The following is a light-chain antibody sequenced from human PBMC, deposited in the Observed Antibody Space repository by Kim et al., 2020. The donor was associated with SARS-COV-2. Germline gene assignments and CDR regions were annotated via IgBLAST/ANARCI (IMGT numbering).Light chain of an antibody. CDR3: QQYHSFPPT. J-gene: IGKJ1*01. CDR1: QGVRNS. V-gene: IGKV1-16*02. Sequence: ASLGDRVIITCRASQGVRNSLAWFQQKPGKAPKSLIYGASSLQSGVPSKFSGSGSGTDFTFTISSLEPEDCATYYCQQYHSFPPTFGQGTKVDIK. CDR2: GAS.